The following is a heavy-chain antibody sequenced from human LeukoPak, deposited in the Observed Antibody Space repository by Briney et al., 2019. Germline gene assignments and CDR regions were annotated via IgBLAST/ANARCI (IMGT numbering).Heavy chain of an antibody. V-gene: IGHV1-69-2*01. D-gene: IGHD2-2*01. CDR2: VDPEDGET. Sequence: ASVKVSCKVSGYTFTDYYMHWVQQAPGKGLEWMGLVDPEDGETIYAEKFQGRVTITADTSTDTAYMELSSLRSEDTAVYYCATDECSSTSCYPYYMDVWGTGTTVTVSS. CDR1: GYTFTDYY. J-gene: IGHJ6*03. CDR3: ATDECSSTSCYPYYMDV.